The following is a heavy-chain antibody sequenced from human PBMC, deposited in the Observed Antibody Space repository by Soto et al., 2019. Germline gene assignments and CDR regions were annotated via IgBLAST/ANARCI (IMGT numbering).Heavy chain of an antibody. J-gene: IGHJ4*02. CDR1: GFTFSSYG. V-gene: IGHV3-33*01. Sequence: GGSLRLSCAASGFTFSSYGMHWVRQAPGKGLEWVAVIWYDGSNKYYADSVKGRFTISRDNSKNTLYLQMNSLRAEDTAVYYCARELNCGGDCYSSPFDYWGQGTLVTVSS. CDR2: IWYDGSNK. CDR3: ARELNCGGDCYSSPFDY. D-gene: IGHD2-21*02.